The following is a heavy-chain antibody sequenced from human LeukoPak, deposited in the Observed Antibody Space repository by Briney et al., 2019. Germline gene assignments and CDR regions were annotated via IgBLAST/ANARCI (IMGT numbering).Heavy chain of an antibody. CDR2: IHDNGRT. D-gene: IGHD5-12*01. J-gene: IGHJ4*02. CDR3: ARVGGYSGFY. CDR1: GGPISGYF. Sequence: SETLSLTCTVSGGPISGYFWSWIRQPPGKGLEWTGYIHDNGRTTYNPSLRSRVSISVDTSKSQFSLKLNSLTTTDTAVYYCARVGGYSGFYWGQGTLVTVSS. V-gene: IGHV4-59*01.